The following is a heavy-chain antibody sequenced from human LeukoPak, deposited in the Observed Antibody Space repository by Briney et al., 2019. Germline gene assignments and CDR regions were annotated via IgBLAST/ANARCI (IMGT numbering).Heavy chain of an antibody. CDR3: ARAFSGQRGYSYGPDYFDY. CDR2: INPNSGGT. CDR1: GYTFTGYY. D-gene: IGHD5-18*01. Sequence: GASVKVSCKASGYTFTGYYMHWVRQAPGQGLEWMGWINPNSGGTNYAQKFQGRVTITADKSTSTAYMELSSLRSEDTAVYYCARAFSGQRGYSYGPDYFDYWGQGTLVTVSS. J-gene: IGHJ4*02. V-gene: IGHV1-2*02.